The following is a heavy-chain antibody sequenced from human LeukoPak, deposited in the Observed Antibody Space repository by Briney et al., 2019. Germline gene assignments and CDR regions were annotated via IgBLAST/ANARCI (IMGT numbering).Heavy chain of an antibody. CDR1: GFTFSSYV. V-gene: IGHV3-48*03. Sequence: GGSLRLSCAASGFTFSSYVMNWVRQAPGKGLEWISYISGLGTTIYYADSVKGRFAISRDNAKNSLYLQMNSLRAEDTAVYYCARGLTSYYDSSGYWGGQGTLVTVSS. CDR3: ARGLTSYYDSSGYW. J-gene: IGHJ4*02. D-gene: IGHD3-22*01. CDR2: ISGLGTTI.